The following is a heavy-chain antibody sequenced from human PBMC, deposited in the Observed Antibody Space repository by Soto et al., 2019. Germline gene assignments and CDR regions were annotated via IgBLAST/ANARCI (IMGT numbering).Heavy chain of an antibody. V-gene: IGHV5-10-1*01. CDR2: IDPSDSYT. J-gene: IGHJ4*02. Sequence: GESLKISCKGSGYSFTSYWISWVRQMPGKGLEWMGRIDPSDSYTNYSPSFQGHVTISADKSISTAYLQWSSLKASDTAIYFCARQAYDTSGYRYFDFWGQGTLVTVSS. CDR3: ARQAYDTSGYRYFDF. D-gene: IGHD3-22*01. CDR1: GYSFTSYW.